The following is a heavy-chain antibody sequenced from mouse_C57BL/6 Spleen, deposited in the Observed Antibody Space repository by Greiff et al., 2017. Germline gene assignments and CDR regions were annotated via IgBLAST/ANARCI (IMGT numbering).Heavy chain of an antibody. D-gene: IGHD6-5*01. V-gene: IGHV1-50*01. J-gene: IGHJ3*01. Sequence: QVQLQQPGAELVKPGASVKLSCKASGYTFTSYWMQWVKQRPGQGLEWLGEIDPSDSYTNYNQQFKGKATWTVDTSSSTAYMQLSRLTSEDSAVYYCASYAGFAYWGQGALVTVAA. CDR2: IDPSDSYT. CDR3: ASYAGFAY. CDR1: GYTFTSYW.